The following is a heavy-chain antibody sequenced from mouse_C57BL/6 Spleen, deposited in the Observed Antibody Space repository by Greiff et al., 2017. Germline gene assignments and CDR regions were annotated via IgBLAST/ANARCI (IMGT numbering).Heavy chain of an antibody. J-gene: IGHJ4*01. CDR1: GFNIKDYY. CDR2: IDPEDGDT. Sequence: VHVKQSGAELVRPGASVKLSCTASGFNIKDYYMHWVKQRPEQGLEWIGRIDPEDGDTEYAPKFQGKATMTADTSSNTAYLQLSSLTSEDTAVYYCTKDLLAAMDYWGQGTSVTVSS. CDR3: TKDLLAAMDY. V-gene: IGHV14-1*01.